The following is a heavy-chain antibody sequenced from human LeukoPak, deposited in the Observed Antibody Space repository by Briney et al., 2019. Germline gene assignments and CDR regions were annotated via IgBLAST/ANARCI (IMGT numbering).Heavy chain of an antibody. CDR2: ISSTGSTI. J-gene: IGHJ4*02. CDR3: ARHTCKRDGSYSDY. D-gene: IGHD1-26*01. V-gene: IGHV3-48*03. CDR1: GFTFSSYE. Sequence: EPGGSLRLSCAASGFTFSSYEMNWVRQAPGKGLEWVSYISSTGSTIYYADSLKGRFTISRDNAKNSLFLEMNSLRADDTAVYYRARHTCKRDGSYSDYWGQGTLVTVSS.